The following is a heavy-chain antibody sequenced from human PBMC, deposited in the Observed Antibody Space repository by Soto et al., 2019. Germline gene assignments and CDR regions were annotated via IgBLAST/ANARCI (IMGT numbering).Heavy chain of an antibody. Sequence: QVQLQESGPGLVKPSQTLSLTCTVSGASIRSGDYYWSWIRQPPGKGLDWIGYIYYSGSTYYNPSLKSRVTISVDTSKNQFSLKLSSVTAADTAVYYCASGQWLLGAFDIWGQGTMVTVSS. CDR3: ASGQWLLGAFDI. CDR2: IYYSGST. V-gene: IGHV4-30-4*01. D-gene: IGHD3-22*01. CDR1: GASIRSGDYY. J-gene: IGHJ3*02.